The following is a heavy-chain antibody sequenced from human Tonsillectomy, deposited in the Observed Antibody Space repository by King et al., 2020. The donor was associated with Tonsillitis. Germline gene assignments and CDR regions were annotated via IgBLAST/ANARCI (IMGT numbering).Heavy chain of an antibody. CDR2: IKSKSDCGTA. CDR1: GFTFNNAW. J-gene: IGHJ5*02. Sequence: VQLVESGGGSVKPGGSLRLSCAASGFTFNNAWMSWVRQAPGKGLEWVGLIKSKSDCGTADYAAPVKGRFTISRDVSRNTLYLQMNSLKTEDTAVYYCTQELYCSGTGCYWFDPWGQGTLVTVSS. D-gene: IGHD2-2*01. CDR3: TQELYCSGTGCYWFDP. V-gene: IGHV3-15*01.